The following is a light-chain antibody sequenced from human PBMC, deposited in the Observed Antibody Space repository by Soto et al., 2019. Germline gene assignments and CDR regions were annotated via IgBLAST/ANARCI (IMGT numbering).Light chain of an antibody. V-gene: IGKV3-11*01. CDR1: QSVGSY. CDR3: QQRSTWPLT. CDR2: DAS. J-gene: IGKJ4*01. Sequence: EIVLTQSPGTLSLSPGERATLSCRASQSVGSYLAWYQQKPGQAPRLLIYDASNRATGIPARFSGSGSVTDFTLTISSLEPVDFAVYYCQQRSTWPLTFGGGTKVEIK.